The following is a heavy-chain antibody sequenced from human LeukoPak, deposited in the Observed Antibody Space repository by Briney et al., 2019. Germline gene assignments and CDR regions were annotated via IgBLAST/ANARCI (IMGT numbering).Heavy chain of an antibody. Sequence: SQTLSLTCAISGDSVSSNSVAWNWIRQSPSRGLEWLGRTYYRSKWYIEYAVSVKSRITINPDTSKNQFSLQLNSVTPEDTAVYYCARGVNWFDPWGQGTLVTVSS. V-gene: IGHV6-1*01. J-gene: IGHJ5*02. CDR3: ARGVNWFDP. CDR2: TYYRSKWYI. CDR1: GDSVSSNSVA.